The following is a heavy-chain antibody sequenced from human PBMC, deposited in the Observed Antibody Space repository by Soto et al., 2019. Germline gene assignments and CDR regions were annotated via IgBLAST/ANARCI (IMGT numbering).Heavy chain of an antibody. J-gene: IGHJ4*02. CDR1: GFSFKDAW. CDR2: VKSEIDGGTT. D-gene: IGHD3-10*01. Sequence: EVQLVESGGGMVKPGGSLRLSCAASGFSFKDAWMSWVRQTPGKGLEWVGRVKSEIDGGTTDYAAPVKGRFTISRDDATNMLYLQMNCLETADTAVYYCTSAPRAHQYYWGRGALVSVSS. V-gene: IGHV3-15*01. CDR3: TSAPRAHQYY.